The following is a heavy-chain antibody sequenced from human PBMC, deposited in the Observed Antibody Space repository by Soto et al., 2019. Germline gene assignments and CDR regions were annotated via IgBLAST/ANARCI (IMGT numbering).Heavy chain of an antibody. V-gene: IGHV4-39*01. CDR2: VSHIGST. Sequence: SETLCLPCSVSGGTISNSSYLWGWLRQPPRKGLQWIGSVSHIGSTNYNPSLKSRLTISVGTSKTQSSLRLDSVTAADTAVYYCSRIAVPRPRSALDYWGQGILVTLSS. CDR3: SRIAVPRPRSALDY. J-gene: IGHJ4*02. D-gene: IGHD6-19*01. CDR1: GGTISNSSYL.